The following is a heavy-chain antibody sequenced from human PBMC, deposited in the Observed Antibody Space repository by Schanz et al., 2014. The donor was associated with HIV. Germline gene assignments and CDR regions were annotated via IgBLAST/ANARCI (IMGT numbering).Heavy chain of an antibody. Sequence: QVQLVESGGRVVQPGREGRETCAGEGGKKKHYGMHWVRQTPGKGLEWVAVISYDGSNKYYADSVKGRFTISRDNSKNTLYLQMNSLRAEDTAVYYCAKDGSWEPFSSLEIWGQGTMVTVSS. CDR1: GGKKKHYG. V-gene: IGHV3-30*18. CDR3: AKDGSWEPFSSLEI. CDR2: ISYDGSNK. D-gene: IGHD1-26*01. J-gene: IGHJ3*02.